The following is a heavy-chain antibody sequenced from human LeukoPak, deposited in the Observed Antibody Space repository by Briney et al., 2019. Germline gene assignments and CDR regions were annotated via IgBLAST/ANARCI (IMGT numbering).Heavy chain of an antibody. CDR1: GFIFSDYY. D-gene: IGHD4-17*01. V-gene: IGHV3-11*01. CDR3: ARDGQTTVTSNYYYYFLDV. J-gene: IGHJ6*03. Sequence: PGGSLRLSCAASGFIFSDYYMSWIRQAPGKGPEWVAYITSSGSTKYYANSVRGRFTISRDNGGNSLYLEMNSLPAEDSAIYNCARDGQTTVTSNYYYYFLDVWGTGTTVAVSS. CDR2: ITSSGSTK.